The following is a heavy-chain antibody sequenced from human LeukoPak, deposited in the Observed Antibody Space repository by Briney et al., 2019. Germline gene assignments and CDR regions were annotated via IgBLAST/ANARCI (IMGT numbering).Heavy chain of an antibody. CDR3: ARGSKYYDILG. CDR2: INHSGST. V-gene: IGHV4-34*01. J-gene: IGHJ4*02. D-gene: IGHD3-9*01. CDR1: GGSFSGYY. Sequence: PSETLSLTCAVYGGSFSGYYWSWIRQPPGKGREWIGEINHSGSTNYNPSLKSRVTISVDTSKNQFSLKLSSVTAADTAVYYCARGSKYYDILGWGQGTLVTVSS.